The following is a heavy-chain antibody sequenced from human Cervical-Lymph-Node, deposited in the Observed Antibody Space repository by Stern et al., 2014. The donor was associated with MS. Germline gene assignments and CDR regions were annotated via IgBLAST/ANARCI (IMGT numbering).Heavy chain of an antibody. CDR2: SYPDDSDT. D-gene: IGHD5-18*01. J-gene: IGHJ4*02. CDR1: GYSFTSYW. Sequence: EVQLEESGAEVKKPGESLKISCKGSGYSFTSYWIGWGRQMPGKGPEWKGISYPDDSDTRYSPSFQGQVTISADKSISTAYLQWSSLEASDAAMYYCARARYSYGPSRSFDYWGQGTLVTVSS. CDR3: ARARYSYGPSRSFDY. V-gene: IGHV5-51*03.